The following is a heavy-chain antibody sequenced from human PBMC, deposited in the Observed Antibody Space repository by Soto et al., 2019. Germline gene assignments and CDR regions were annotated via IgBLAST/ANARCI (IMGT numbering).Heavy chain of an antibody. CDR1: GFSFSSYG. D-gene: IGHD5-12*01. CDR2: ISGNGVTT. Sequence: VGSLRLSCAASGFSFSSYGMTWVRQAPGRGLEWVSDISGNGVTTHYADSVKGRFTISRDNSKNTLHLEMNSLRAEDTAVYYCAKGGPRDGYKDFDYWGQGTLVTVSS. V-gene: IGHV3-23*01. J-gene: IGHJ4*02. CDR3: AKGGPRDGYKDFDY.